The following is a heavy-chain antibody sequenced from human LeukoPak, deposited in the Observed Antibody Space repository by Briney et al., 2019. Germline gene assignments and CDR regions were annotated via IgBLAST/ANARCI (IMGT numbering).Heavy chain of an antibody. V-gene: IGHV4-61*01. CDR3: ARDQGDVMLAAQGLFDP. J-gene: IGHJ5*02. Sequence: SETLSLTCTVSGGSISSSSYYWGWIRQPPGKGLEWIGYIYYSGSTNYNPSLKSRVTISVDTSKNQFSLKLSSVTAADTAVYYCARDQGDVMLAAQGLFDPWGQGTLVTVSS. CDR1: GGSISSSSYY. D-gene: IGHD3-16*01. CDR2: IYYSGST.